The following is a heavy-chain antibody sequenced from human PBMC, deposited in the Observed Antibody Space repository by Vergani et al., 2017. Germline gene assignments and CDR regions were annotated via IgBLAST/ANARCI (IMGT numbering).Heavy chain of an antibody. Sequence: EVELVQSGPEMRKPGESLKIFCKGSEYSFGNYWIGWVRQMPGKGLEWMGIIYPADSDTRYSPSFQGQVTILADKSISTAFLQWDSLKASDTALYYCARHTTYTDSWGQGTLVTVSS. V-gene: IGHV5-51*01. CDR2: IYPADSDT. J-gene: IGHJ4*02. CDR3: ARHTTYTDS. CDR1: EYSFGNYW. D-gene: IGHD1-1*01.